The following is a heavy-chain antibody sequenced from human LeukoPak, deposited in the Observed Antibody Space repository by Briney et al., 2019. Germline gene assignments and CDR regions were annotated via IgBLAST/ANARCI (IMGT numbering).Heavy chain of an antibody. V-gene: IGHV4-39*01. CDR1: GGSISSSSYY. CDR3: ARIDTVVLPSTMSDY. J-gene: IGHJ4*02. D-gene: IGHD2-2*01. Sequence: SETLSLTCTVSGGSISSSSYYWGWIRQPPGKGLEWIGSINYSGNTYYNPSLKSRVTISVDTSRNQFSLKLSSVTAADTALYYCARIDTVVLPSTMSDYWGQGTLVTVSS. CDR2: INYSGNT.